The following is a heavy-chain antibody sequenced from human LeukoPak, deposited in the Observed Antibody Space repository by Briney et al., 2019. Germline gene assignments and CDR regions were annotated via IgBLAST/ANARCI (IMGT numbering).Heavy chain of an antibody. D-gene: IGHD2-21*01. CDR3: ARDRLYYYYMDV. J-gene: IGHJ6*03. V-gene: IGHV3-48*03. CDR1: GFTFSSYE. CDR2: ISSSGSTI. Sequence: GGSLRLSCAASGFTFSSYEMNWVRQAPGKGLEWVSYISSSGSTIYYADSVKGRFTISRDNAKNSLYLQMNSLRAEDTAVYYCARDRLYYYYMDVWGKGTTVTVSS.